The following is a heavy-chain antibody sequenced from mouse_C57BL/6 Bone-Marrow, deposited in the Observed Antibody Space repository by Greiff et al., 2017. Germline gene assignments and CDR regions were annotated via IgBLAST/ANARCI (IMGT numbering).Heavy chain of an antibody. D-gene: IGHD1-1*01. J-gene: IGHJ1*01. CDR1: GYTFTSYD. Sequence: VQLQQSGPALVQPGASVKLSCKASGYTFTSYDINWVNQRPGQGLEWIGWICPRGGSTKYTEKFKGKATLTVDTSSSTAYMELHSLTSEDSAVYFCARDYGGSDWDFDVWGAGATGTVSP. CDR2: ICPRGGST. CDR3: ARDYGGSDWDFDV. V-gene: IGHV1-85*01.